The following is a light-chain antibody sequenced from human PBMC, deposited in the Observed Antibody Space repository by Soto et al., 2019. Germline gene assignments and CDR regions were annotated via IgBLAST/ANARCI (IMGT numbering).Light chain of an antibody. V-gene: IGLV2-23*01. CDR2: EGT. CDR3: GSYASSSSYV. CDR1: TSDVGGYNL. Sequence: LAQPASVSGSPGQSITISCSGTTSDVGGYNLVSWYQQHTAKAPKLLIYEGTQRPSGVSSRFSGSKSGNTASLTISGLQAEDEADYYCGSYASSSSYVFGTGTKV. J-gene: IGLJ1*01.